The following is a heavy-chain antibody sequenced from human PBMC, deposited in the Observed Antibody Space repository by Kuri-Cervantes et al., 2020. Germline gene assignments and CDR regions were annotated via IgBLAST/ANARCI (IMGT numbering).Heavy chain of an antibody. V-gene: IGHV4-34*01. Sequence: ESLKISCAVYGGSSSGYYWSWIRQPPGKGLEWIGEINHSGSTNYNPSLKSRVTISVDTSKNQFSLKLSSVTAADTAVYYCAREVRGVISQIDYWGQGTLVTVSS. CDR2: INHSGST. D-gene: IGHD3-10*01. CDR1: GGSSSGYY. CDR3: AREVRGVISQIDY. J-gene: IGHJ4*02.